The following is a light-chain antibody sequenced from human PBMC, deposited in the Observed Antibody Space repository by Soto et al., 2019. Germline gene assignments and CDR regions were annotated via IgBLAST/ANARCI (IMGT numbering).Light chain of an antibody. CDR1: NSDVGGCNC. V-gene: IGLV2-14*03. CDR2: DVS. J-gene: IGLJ2*01. Sequence: QSALTQPASVSGSPGQSITISCTGTNSDVGGCNCVSWYQQHPGKAPKLMIYDVSDRPSGVSNRFSGSKSGNTASLTISGLQAEDEADYYCSSYTSSSTVVFGGGTQRTVL. CDR3: SSYTSSSTVV.